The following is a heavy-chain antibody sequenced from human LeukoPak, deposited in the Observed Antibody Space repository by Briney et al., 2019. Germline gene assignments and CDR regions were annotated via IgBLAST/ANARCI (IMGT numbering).Heavy chain of an antibody. V-gene: IGHV4-39*01. D-gene: IGHD6-19*01. CDR1: GGSISSSSYY. Sequence: SETLSLTRTVSGGSISSSSYYWGWIRQPPGKGLEWIGSIYYSGSTYYNPSLKSRVTISVDTSKNQFSLKLSSVTAADTAVYYCARRARIAVAVTHFDYWGQGTLVTVSS. CDR3: ARRARIAVAVTHFDY. CDR2: IYYSGST. J-gene: IGHJ4*02.